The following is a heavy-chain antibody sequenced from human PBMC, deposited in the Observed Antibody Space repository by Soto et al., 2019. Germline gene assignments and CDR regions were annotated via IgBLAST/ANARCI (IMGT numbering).Heavy chain of an antibody. J-gene: IGHJ3*01. CDR2: ISAYNGNT. CDR1: GYTFINHG. Sequence: QVQLVQSGDEVMKPGASVKVSCKASGYTFINHGISWWRQAPGQGLEWMGWISAYNGNTNYEQKFQGRVTMPRDTSTNTAHMELRSLRSDDTAVYYCARGSVKFGQLYDAFDVWGQGTMVIVSS. V-gene: IGHV1-18*01. CDR3: ARGSVKFGQLYDAFDV. D-gene: IGHD3-10*01.